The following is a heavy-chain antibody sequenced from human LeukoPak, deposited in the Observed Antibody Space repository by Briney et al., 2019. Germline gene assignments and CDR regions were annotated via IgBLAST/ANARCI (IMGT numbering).Heavy chain of an antibody. CDR2: ISAYNGNT. J-gene: IGHJ4*02. CDR3: ARGRRLVGATTGLYFDY. V-gene: IGHV1-18*01. Sequence: ASVKVSCKASGYTFTSYGISWVRQAPGQGLEWMGWISAYNGNTNYAQKLQGRVTMTTDTSTSTAYMELRSLRSDDTAVYYCARGRRLVGATTGLYFDYWGQGTLVTVSS. D-gene: IGHD1-26*01. CDR1: GYTFTSYG.